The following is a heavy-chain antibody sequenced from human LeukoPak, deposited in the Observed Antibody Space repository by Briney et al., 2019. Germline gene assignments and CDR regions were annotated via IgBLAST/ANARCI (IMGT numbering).Heavy chain of an antibody. CDR2: VSTDGSST. CDR1: GFTFSTYW. Sequence: QPGGSLRLSCAASGFTFSTYWMHWVRQVPGKGPVWVSRVSTDGSSTGYADSVKGRFTISRDNAKNTTYLQMNSLRAEDTAVYYCETVVPGAPNLLGYWGQGTLVTVSS. D-gene: IGHD2-15*01. J-gene: IGHJ4*02. V-gene: IGHV3-74*01. CDR3: ETVVPGAPNLLGY.